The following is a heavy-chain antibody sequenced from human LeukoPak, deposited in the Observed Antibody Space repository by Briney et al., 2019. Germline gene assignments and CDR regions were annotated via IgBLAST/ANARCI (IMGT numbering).Heavy chain of an antibody. D-gene: IGHD2-15*01. CDR2: IYSGGST. V-gene: IGHV3-66*01. CDR1: GFTVSSNY. CDR3: AGYCSGGSCYENSFDY. J-gene: IGHJ4*02. Sequence: SGGSLRLSCAASGFTVSSNYMSWVRQAPGKGLEWVSVIYSGGSTYYADSVKGRFTISRDNSKNTLYLQMNSLRAEDTAVYYCAGYCSGGSCYENSFDYWGQGTLVTVSS.